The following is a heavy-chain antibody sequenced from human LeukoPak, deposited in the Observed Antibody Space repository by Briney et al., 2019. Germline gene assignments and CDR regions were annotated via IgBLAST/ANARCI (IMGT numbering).Heavy chain of an antibody. Sequence: ASVKVSCKASGYTFTDYYVHWVRQAPGQGLEWMGWINPNSGVTHYPQKFQGRVTMTRDTSIRTAYIELNFLRSDDTAVFYCARGDYYGSPKVVAAWGQGTLVTVSS. V-gene: IGHV1-2*02. CDR2: INPNSGVT. CDR1: GYTFTDYY. J-gene: IGHJ5*02. CDR3: ARGDYYGSPKVVAA. D-gene: IGHD3-10*01.